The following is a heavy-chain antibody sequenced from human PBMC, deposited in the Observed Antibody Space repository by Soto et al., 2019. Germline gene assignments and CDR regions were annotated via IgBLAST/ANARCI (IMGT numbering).Heavy chain of an antibody. CDR2: ISYDGSNK. CDR3: ARGHSSGWYYFDY. D-gene: IGHD6-19*01. CDR1: GFTSSSYA. J-gene: IGHJ4*02. Sequence: QVQLVESGGGVVQPGRSLRLSCAASGFTSSSYAMHWVRQAPGKGLEWVAVISYDGSNKYYADSVKGRFTISRDNSKNTLYLQMNSLRAEDTAVYYCARGHSSGWYYFDYWGQGTLVTVSS. V-gene: IGHV3-30-3*01.